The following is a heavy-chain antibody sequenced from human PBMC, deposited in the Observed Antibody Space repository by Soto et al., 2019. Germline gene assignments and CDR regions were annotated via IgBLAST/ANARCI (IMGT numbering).Heavy chain of an antibody. CDR2: ISAYNGNT. Sequence: ASVKVSCKTSGYTFTSYGISWVRQAPGQGLEWMGWISAYNGNTNYPQKLQGRVTITTDKSTSTAYMELSSLRSEDTAVYYCARARGGYDSHFDYWGQGTLVTVSS. CDR3: ARARGGYDSHFDY. J-gene: IGHJ4*02. CDR1: GYTFTSYG. V-gene: IGHV1-18*01. D-gene: IGHD5-12*01.